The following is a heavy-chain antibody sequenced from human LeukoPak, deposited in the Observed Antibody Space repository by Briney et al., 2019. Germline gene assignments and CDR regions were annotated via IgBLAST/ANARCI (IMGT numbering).Heavy chain of an antibody. J-gene: IGHJ4*02. V-gene: IGHV4-34*01. CDR2: INHSGST. CDR1: GGSFSGYY. CDR3: ASMNWWELLSFDY. Sequence: SETLSLTCAVYGGSFSGYYWSWIRQPPGKGLEWIGEINHSGSTNYNPSLKSRVTISVDTSKNQFSLKLCSVTAADTAVYYCASMNWWELLSFDYWGQGTLVTVSS. D-gene: IGHD1-26*01.